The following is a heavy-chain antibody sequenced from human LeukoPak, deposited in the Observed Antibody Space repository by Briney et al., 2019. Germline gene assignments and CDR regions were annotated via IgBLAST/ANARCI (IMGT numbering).Heavy chain of an antibody. Sequence: ASVKVSCKASGYTFISYAMHWVRQAPGQRLEWMGWINAGNGNTKYSQKFQGRVTITRDTSASTAYMELSSLRSEDTAVYYCAGGRVGYSSSWSPFDYWGQGTLVTVSS. CDR1: GYTFISYA. J-gene: IGHJ4*02. CDR3: AGGRVGYSSSWSPFDY. D-gene: IGHD6-13*01. V-gene: IGHV1-3*01. CDR2: INAGNGNT.